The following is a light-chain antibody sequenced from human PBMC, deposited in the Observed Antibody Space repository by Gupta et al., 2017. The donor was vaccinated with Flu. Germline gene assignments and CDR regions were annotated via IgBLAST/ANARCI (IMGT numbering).Light chain of an antibody. CDR1: SSNIGAGYD. J-gene: IGLJ2*01. CDR2: GNS. CDR3: QSYDSSLSGVI. Sequence: VTTSCTGSSSNIGAGYDVHWYQQLPGTAPKLLIYGNSNRPSGVPDRFSGSKSDTSASLAITGLQAEDEADYYCQSYDSSLSGVIFGGGTKLTVL. V-gene: IGLV1-40*01.